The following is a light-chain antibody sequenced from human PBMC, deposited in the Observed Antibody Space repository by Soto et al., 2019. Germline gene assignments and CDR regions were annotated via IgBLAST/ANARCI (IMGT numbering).Light chain of an antibody. J-gene: IGLJ3*02. CDR1: SSNIGAIYD. CDR2: GNS. V-gene: IGLV1-40*01. Sequence: QSVLTQPPSVFGAPGQRVTISCTGSSSNIGAIYDVHWYQQLPGTAPKLLIYGNSNRPSGVPDRFSGSKSGTSASLAITGLRAEDEADYYCQSYDSSLSGWVFGGGTQLTVL. CDR3: QSYDSSLSGWV.